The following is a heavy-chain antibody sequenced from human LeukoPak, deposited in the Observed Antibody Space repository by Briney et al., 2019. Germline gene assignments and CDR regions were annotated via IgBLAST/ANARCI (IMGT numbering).Heavy chain of an antibody. CDR1: GFTFSTFA. CDR3: VRVRKDIQSMVRGQNYYYYYMDV. J-gene: IGHJ6*03. D-gene: IGHD3-10*01. Sequence: GGSLRLSCEASGFTFSTFAMNWVRQAPGKGLEWVSYISSSGSTINYADSVRGRFTISRDNAKNSLYLQMNSLRAEDTAAYYCVRVRKDIQSMVRGQNYYYYYMDVWGKGTTVTISS. CDR2: ISSSGSTI. V-gene: IGHV3-48*03.